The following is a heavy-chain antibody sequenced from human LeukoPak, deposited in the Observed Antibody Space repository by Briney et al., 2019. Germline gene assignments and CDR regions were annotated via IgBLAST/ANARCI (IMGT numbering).Heavy chain of an antibody. CDR3: ARADVLGFDI. J-gene: IGHJ3*02. Sequence: PSETLSLTCAVYGGSFSGYYWSWIRQPPGKGLEWIGYIYYTGSTYYNPSLKSRVTMSVDTSKNQFSLKLSSVTAVDTAVYYCARADVLGFDIWGQGTMVTVSS. CDR1: GGSFSGYY. V-gene: IGHV4-34*10. D-gene: IGHD3-16*01. CDR2: IYYTGST.